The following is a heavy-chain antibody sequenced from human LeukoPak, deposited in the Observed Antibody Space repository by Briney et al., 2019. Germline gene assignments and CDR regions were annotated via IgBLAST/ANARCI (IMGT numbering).Heavy chain of an antibody. CDR2: INHSGST. V-gene: IGHV4-34*01. CDR3: ARQYCSSTSCYFDY. D-gene: IGHD2-2*01. J-gene: IGHJ4*02. CDR1: GGSFSTYY. Sequence: SETLSLTCAAYGGSFSTYYWRWIRQPPGKGLEWIGEINHSGSTNYNLSLKSRVTISVDTYKNQFSLKLSSVTAADTAVYYCARQYCSSTSCYFDYWGQGTLVTVSS.